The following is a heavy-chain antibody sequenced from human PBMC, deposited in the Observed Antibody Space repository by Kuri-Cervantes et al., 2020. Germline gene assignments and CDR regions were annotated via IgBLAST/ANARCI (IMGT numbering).Heavy chain of an antibody. CDR2: IYYSGST. CDR3: ARGVGI. V-gene: IGHV4-59*01. CDR1: GGSISSYY. Sequence: ESLKISCTVSGGSISSYYWSWIRQPAGKGLEWIGYIYYSGSTNYNPSLKSRVTISVDTSKNQFSLKLSSVTAADTAVYYCARGVGIWGQGTMVTVS. J-gene: IGHJ3*02. D-gene: IGHD1-26*01.